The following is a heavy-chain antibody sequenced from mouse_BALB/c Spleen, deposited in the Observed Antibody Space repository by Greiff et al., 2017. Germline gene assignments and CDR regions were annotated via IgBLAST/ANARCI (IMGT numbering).Heavy chain of an antibody. CDR1: GFTFSSYA. CDR2: ISSGGST. Sequence: EVMLVESGGGLVKPGGSLKLSCAASGFTFSSYAMSWVRQTPEKRLEWVASISSGGSTYYPDSVKGRFTISRDNARNILYLQMSSLRSEDTAMYYCARDYYGNYDAMDYWGQGTSVTVSS. J-gene: IGHJ4*01. D-gene: IGHD2-1*01. V-gene: IGHV5-6-5*01. CDR3: ARDYYGNYDAMDY.